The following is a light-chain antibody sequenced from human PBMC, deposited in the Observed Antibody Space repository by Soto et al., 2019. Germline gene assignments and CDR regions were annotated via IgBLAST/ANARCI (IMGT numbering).Light chain of an antibody. CDR2: EVS. J-gene: IGLJ1*01. V-gene: IGLV2-8*01. Sequence: QSALTQPPSASGSPGQSVTISCTGTSSDVGGYNYVSWYQQHPGKAPKLMIYEVSKRPSGVPDRFSGSKSGNTASLTVSGLQAVDVADYYRTSYAVSNSSVCGTATMVTVL. CDR3: TSYAVSNSSV. CDR1: SSDVGGYNY.